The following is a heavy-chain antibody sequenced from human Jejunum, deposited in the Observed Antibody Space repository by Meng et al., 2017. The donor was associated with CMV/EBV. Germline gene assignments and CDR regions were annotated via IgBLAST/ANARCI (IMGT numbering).Heavy chain of an antibody. CDR3: VRHSRSSENWFDP. CDR2: IYYNGNT. CDR1: GGSINTYY. V-gene: IGHV4-59*08. D-gene: IGHD1-26*01. Sequence: TCTVSGGSINTYYWSWLRQPPGKGLEWIGYIYYNGNTNYNPSLKSRVTISVDTSKNQFSLKLTSVTAADTAVYYCVRHSRSSENWFDPWGQGTLVTVSS. J-gene: IGHJ5*02.